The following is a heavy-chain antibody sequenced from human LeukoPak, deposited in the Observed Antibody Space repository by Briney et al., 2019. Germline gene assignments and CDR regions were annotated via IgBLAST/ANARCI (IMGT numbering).Heavy chain of an antibody. Sequence: GASVKVSCKASGFGFSSYGINWVRQAPGQRLEWMGWISGYTGRTKYLQKMRGRVTMTTDTSTNTAYMELRSLTSDDTAAYYCARGPGIDVAGVFDYRGQGSLVTVSS. CDR2: ISGYTGRT. CDR1: GFGFSSYG. CDR3: ARGPGIDVAGVFDY. J-gene: IGHJ4*02. V-gene: IGHV1-18*04. D-gene: IGHD6-19*01.